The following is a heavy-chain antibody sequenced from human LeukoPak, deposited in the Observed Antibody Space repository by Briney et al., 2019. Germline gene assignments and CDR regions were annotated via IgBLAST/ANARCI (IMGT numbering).Heavy chain of an antibody. J-gene: IGHJ4*02. Sequence: GESLKISCKGSGYSFTSYWIGWVRQMPGKGLEWMGIIYPGDSDTRYSPSFQGQVTISADKSISTAYLQWSSLKASDTAMYYCARVQSSVWYLASYFDYWGQGTLVTVSS. CDR2: IYPGDSDT. CDR3: ARVQSSVWYLASYFDY. CDR1: GYSFTSYW. V-gene: IGHV5-51*01. D-gene: IGHD6-19*01.